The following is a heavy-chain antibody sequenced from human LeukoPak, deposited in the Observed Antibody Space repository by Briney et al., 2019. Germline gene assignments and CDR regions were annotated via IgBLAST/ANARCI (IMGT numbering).Heavy chain of an antibody. D-gene: IGHD5-12*01. J-gene: IGHJ6*03. CDR2: MNPNSGST. CDR3: ARGLGWLYYYYYMDV. CDR1: GYTFTSHD. V-gene: IGHV1-8*03. Sequence: WASVKVSCKASGYTFTSHDINWVRQATGQGLEWMGWMNPNSGSTGYAQQFQGRVTLTRNTSISTAYMELSSLRSEDTAVYFCARGLGWLYYYYYMDVWGKGTTVTVSS.